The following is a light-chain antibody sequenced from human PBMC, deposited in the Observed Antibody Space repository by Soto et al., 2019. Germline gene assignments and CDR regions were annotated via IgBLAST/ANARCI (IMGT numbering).Light chain of an antibody. Sequence: SYELTQPTSVSVAPGQTATITCGGNNIGSKSVHWYRQRPGQAPLLIVYDDSDRPSGIPERFSGSNSGNTATLTISRVEAGDEADYYCQVWDSTSDHVLFGGGTKLTVL. CDR3: QVWDSTSDHVL. V-gene: IGLV3-21*02. CDR1: NIGSKS. CDR2: DDS. J-gene: IGLJ2*01.